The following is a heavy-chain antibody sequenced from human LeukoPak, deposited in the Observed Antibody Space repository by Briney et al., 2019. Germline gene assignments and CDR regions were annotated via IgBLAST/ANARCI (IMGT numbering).Heavy chain of an antibody. V-gene: IGHV3-48*01. Sequence: GGSLRLSCAASGFTFSSYGMTWVRQAPGKWLEWVSYISSSSTIYYADSVKGRFTISRDNAKNSLYLQMNSLRAEDTAVYYCARESRGYDILTGKYHRGYYSYYMDVWGKGTTVTVSS. CDR1: GFTFSSYG. CDR3: ARESRGYDILTGKYHRGYYSYYMDV. J-gene: IGHJ6*03. D-gene: IGHD3-9*01. CDR2: ISSSSTI.